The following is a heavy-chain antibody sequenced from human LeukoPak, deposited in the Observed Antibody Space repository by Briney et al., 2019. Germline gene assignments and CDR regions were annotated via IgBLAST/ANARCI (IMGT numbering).Heavy chain of an antibody. CDR2: ISGSGGST. J-gene: IGHJ4*02. CDR3: AKVLGGSEVYLRYYFDY. CDR1: GFTFSSYA. D-gene: IGHD3-10*01. Sequence: GGSLRLSCAASGFTFSSYAMSWVRQAPGKGLEWVSAISGSGGSTYYADSVKGRFTISRDNSKDTLYLQMNSLRAEDTAVYYCAKVLGGSEVYLRYYFDYWGQGTLVTVSS. V-gene: IGHV3-23*01.